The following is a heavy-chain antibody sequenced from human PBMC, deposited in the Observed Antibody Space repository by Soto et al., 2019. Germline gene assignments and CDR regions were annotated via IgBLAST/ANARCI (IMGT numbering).Heavy chain of an antibody. CDR1: GASISSRNW. V-gene: IGHV4-4*02. J-gene: IGHJ5*02. CDR2: IYHTGTT. CDR3: ARGDSSSWYWFDP. D-gene: IGHD6-13*01. Sequence: SETLSLTCGVSGASISSRNWWSWVRQSPAKGLEWIGGIYHTGTTNYNPSLKSRVTLSVDTSKNQFSLKLSSVTAADTAVYYCARGDSSSWYWFDPWGQGTLVTVSS.